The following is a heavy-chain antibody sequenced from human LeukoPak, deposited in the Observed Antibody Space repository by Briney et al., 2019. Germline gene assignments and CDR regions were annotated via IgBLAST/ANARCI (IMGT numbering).Heavy chain of an antibody. CDR2: ISGSGGST. Sequence: SGGSLRLSCAASGFTFSSYAMSWVRQAPGKGLEWVSAISGSGGSTYYADSVKGRFTISRDNSKNTLYLQMNSLRAEDTAVYYCAKDLQYYYDSSGYQGGYWGQGTLVTVSS. D-gene: IGHD3-22*01. J-gene: IGHJ4*02. V-gene: IGHV3-23*01. CDR3: AKDLQYYYDSSGYQGGY. CDR1: GFTFSSYA.